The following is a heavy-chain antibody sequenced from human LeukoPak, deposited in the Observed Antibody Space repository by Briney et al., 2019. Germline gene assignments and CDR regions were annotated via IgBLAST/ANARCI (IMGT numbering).Heavy chain of an antibody. Sequence: SETLSLTCTVSGGSISSYYWSWIRQPPGKGLEWIGYIYYSGSTNYNPSLKSRVTISVDTSKNQFSLKLSSVTAADTAVYYCARTIYSYGPDFDYWGQGTLATVSS. V-gene: IGHV4-59*08. CDR3: ARTIYSYGPDFDY. J-gene: IGHJ4*02. CDR1: GGSISSYY. D-gene: IGHD5-18*01. CDR2: IYYSGST.